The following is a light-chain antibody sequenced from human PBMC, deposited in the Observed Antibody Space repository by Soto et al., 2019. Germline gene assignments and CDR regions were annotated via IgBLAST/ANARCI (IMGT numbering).Light chain of an antibody. J-gene: IGKJ4*01. V-gene: IGKV1-5*01. CDR2: DAS. CDR3: QQYNSWSGVT. CDR1: QSISRW. Sequence: DIQMTQSPSTLSASVGDTVTITCRASQSISRWLAWYQQEPGKAPKLLIYDASSLESGVPSRFSGSGFGTEFTLTISSLQPADFATYHCQQYNSWSGVTLGGGTKVDIK.